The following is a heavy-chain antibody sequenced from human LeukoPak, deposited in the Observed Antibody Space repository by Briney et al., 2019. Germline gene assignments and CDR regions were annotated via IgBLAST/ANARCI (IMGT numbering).Heavy chain of an antibody. J-gene: IGHJ3*02. V-gene: IGHV3-23*01. CDR2: NSGSGGST. Sequence: GGSLRLSCAASGFTFSSYAMSWVRQAAGKGLEWVSANSGSGGSTYYADSVKGRFTISRDNSKNTLYLQMNSLRAEDTAVYYCAKSKDGYSYNDAFDIWGQGTMVTVSS. CDR3: AKSKDGYSYNDAFDI. CDR1: GFTFSSYA. D-gene: IGHD5-18*01.